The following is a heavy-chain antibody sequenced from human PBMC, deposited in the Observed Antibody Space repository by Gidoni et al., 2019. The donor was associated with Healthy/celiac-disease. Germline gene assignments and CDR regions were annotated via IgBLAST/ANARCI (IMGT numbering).Heavy chain of an antibody. CDR1: GYTFTSYA. CDR3: ARSNDY. Sequence: QVQPVQSGAEVKKPGASVKVSCKSSGYTFTSYALHWVRQAPGQRLEWMGWINAGKGNTKYSQKFQGRVTITRDTSASTAYMELSSLRSEDTAVYYCARSNDYWGQGTLVTVSS. V-gene: IGHV1-3*01. J-gene: IGHJ4*02. CDR2: INAGKGNT.